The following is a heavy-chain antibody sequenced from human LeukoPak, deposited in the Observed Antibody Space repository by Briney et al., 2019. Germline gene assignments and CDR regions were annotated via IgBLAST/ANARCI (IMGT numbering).Heavy chain of an antibody. D-gene: IGHD4/OR15-4a*01. CDR2: VNPKSGAT. Sequence: ASVKVSCKTSGYTFTDYYLHGLRQAPGQGLEWMGWVNPKSGATNYAQRFQGRVTMTWQTSISTGNMELSSLRSDDTAVYYCARAYEYGWFDPWGQGTLVTVSS. V-gene: IGHV1-2*02. J-gene: IGHJ5*02. CDR1: GYTFTDYY. CDR3: ARAYEYGWFDP.